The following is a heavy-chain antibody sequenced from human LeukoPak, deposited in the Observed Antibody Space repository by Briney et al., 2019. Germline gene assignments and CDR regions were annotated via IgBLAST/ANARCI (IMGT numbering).Heavy chain of an antibody. CDR1: GFTFDDYA. D-gene: IGHD3-22*01. Sequence: GGSLRLSCAASGFTFDDYAMPWVRQAPGKGLEWVANIKQDGSEKYYVDSVEGRFTISRDNAKNSLYLQMNSLRAEDTAVYYCARPRDYYDSSGYYNYWGQGTLVTVSS. CDR2: IKQDGSEK. V-gene: IGHV3-7*01. CDR3: ARPRDYYDSSGYYNY. J-gene: IGHJ4*02.